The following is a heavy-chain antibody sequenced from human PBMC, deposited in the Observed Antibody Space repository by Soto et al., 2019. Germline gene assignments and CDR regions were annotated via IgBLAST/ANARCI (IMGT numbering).Heavy chain of an antibody. Sequence: HWVRQAPGKGLVWVSRISFDETSTNYADSVKGRFTISRDNAKNTLYLQMNSLRVEDTAVYHCVRGAAAGYFGVDVWGQGTTVTVSS. J-gene: IGHJ6*02. D-gene: IGHD6-13*01. CDR2: ISFDETST. V-gene: IGHV3-74*01. CDR3: VRGAAAGYFGVDV.